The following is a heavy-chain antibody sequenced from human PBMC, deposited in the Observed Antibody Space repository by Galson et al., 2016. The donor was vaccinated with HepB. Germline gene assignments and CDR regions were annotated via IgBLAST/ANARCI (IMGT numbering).Heavy chain of an antibody. CDR3: ARDIEGLRLTLDV. Sequence: SLRLSCAASGFTFSLYELKWVRQAPGKGLEFVSYISSSGTTMYYADSVKGRFTVSRDNARNSLYLEMNSLRAEDSGVYLCARDIEGLRLTLDVWGQGTTVTVSS. CDR1: GFTFSLYE. V-gene: IGHV3-48*03. CDR2: ISSSGTTM. D-gene: IGHD5-12*01. J-gene: IGHJ6*02.